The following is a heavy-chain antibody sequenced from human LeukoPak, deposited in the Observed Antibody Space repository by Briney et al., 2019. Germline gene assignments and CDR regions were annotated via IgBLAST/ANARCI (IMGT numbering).Heavy chain of an antibody. CDR2: ISGDGGST. D-gene: IGHD6-19*01. CDR1: GFTFDDYA. Sequence: RPGGSLRLSCAASGFTFDDYAMHWVRQAPGKGLEWVSLISGDGGSTYYADSVKGRFTISRDNSKNSLYLQMNSQRTEDTALYYSAKDWFAAGTGWGQGTLVTVSS. CDR3: AKDWFAAGTG. V-gene: IGHV3-43*02. J-gene: IGHJ4*02.